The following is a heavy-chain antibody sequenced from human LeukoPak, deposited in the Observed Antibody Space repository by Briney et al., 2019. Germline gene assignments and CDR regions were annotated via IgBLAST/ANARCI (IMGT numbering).Heavy chain of an antibody. D-gene: IGHD1-26*01. V-gene: IGHV1-2*02. J-gene: IGHJ4*02. Sequence: ASVKVSCKASGYTFTDYYIQWVRQAPGQGLEWMGWINPKSGGTNYGQNYEGRVTMTRDTSITTVYMELFGLTFDDTAVYYCAREGGMAFDYWGQGTLVTVSS. CDR1: GYTFTDYY. CDR2: INPKSGGT. CDR3: AREGGMAFDY.